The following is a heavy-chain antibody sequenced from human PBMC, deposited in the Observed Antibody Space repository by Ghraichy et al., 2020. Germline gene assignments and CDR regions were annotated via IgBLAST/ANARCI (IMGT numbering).Heavy chain of an antibody. CDR1: GFTFSNAW. D-gene: IGHD1-20*01. Sequence: GESLNISCAASGFTFSNAWMSWVRQAPGKGLEWVGRIKSKTDGGTTDYAAPVKGRFTISRDDSKNTLYLQMNSLKTEDTAVYYCTTEPNRYNWNHVSEPHWGQGTLVTVSS. V-gene: IGHV3-15*01. CDR2: IKSKTDGGTT. CDR3: TTEPNRYNWNHVSEPH. J-gene: IGHJ4*02.